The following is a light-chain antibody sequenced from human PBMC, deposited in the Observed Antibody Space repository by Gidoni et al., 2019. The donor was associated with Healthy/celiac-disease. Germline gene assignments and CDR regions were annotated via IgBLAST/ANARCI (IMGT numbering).Light chain of an antibody. CDR2: AAS. Sequence: DNQMTQSPSSLSASVGDRVTITCRASQSISSYLNWYQQKPGKAPKLLIYAASSLQSGVPSRFSGSGSGTDFTLTICSLQPEDFATYYCQQSYSTLLLTFGGGTKVEIK. CDR3: QQSYSTLLLT. V-gene: IGKV1-39*01. CDR1: QSISSY. J-gene: IGKJ4*01.